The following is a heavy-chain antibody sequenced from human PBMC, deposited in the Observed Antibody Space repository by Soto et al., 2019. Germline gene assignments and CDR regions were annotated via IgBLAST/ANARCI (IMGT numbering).Heavy chain of an antibody. J-gene: IGHJ1*01. Sequence: GGSLRLSCAASGFTFDDYAMHWVRQVPGKGLEWVPGINWNSGSIGYGDSVKGRFAISRDNAKNSLHLQMNSLSAEDTAFYYCVKDESINWYSGHFRHWGQGTLVTVSS. D-gene: IGHD6-13*01. CDR1: GFTFDDYA. CDR3: VKDESINWYSGHFRH. CDR2: INWNSGSI. V-gene: IGHV3-9*01.